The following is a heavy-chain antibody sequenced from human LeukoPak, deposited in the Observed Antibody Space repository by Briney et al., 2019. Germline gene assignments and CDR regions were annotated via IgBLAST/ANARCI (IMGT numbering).Heavy chain of an antibody. CDR3: ARAHGSGGDYFDY. Sequence: KTSETLSLTCTVSGGSISSGAYFWSWTRQHPGKGLEWIGFIYYSGTTYYNPSLKSRLTLSKDTSKDHFSLTLSSVTAADTAVYYCARAHGSGGDYFDYWGQGTLVTVSS. CDR2: IYYSGTT. J-gene: IGHJ4*02. D-gene: IGHD5-12*01. CDR1: GGSISSGAYF. V-gene: IGHV4-31*03.